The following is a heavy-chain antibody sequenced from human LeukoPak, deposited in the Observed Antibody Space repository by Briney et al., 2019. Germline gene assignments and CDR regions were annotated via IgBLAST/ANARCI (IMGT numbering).Heavy chain of an antibody. D-gene: IGHD3-9*01. V-gene: IGHV3-11*01. CDR2: ISSSGSTI. CDR1: GFTFSDYY. CDR3: AKDPVLRYFEVGDYYYYYGMDV. J-gene: IGHJ6*02. Sequence: SGGSLRLSCAASGFTFSDYYMSWIRQAPGKGLEWVSYISSSGSTIYYADSVKGRFTISRDNSKNTLYLQMNSLRAEDTAVYYCAKDPVLRYFEVGDYYYYYGMDVWGQGTTVTVSS.